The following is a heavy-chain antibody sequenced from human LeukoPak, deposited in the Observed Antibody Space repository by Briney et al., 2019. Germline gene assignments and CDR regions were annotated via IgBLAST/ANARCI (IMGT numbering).Heavy chain of an antibody. D-gene: IGHD3-10*01. CDR2: ISYDGSNK. Sequence: GRSLRLSCAASGFTFSRYGMHWVRQAPGKGLEWVAVISYDGSNKYYADSVKGRFTISRDNSKNTLYLQMTSLRAEDTAVYYCAKPSANMVRGVLDFDYWGQGTLVTVSS. CDR3: AKPSANMVRGVLDFDY. J-gene: IGHJ4*02. CDR1: GFTFSRYG. V-gene: IGHV3-30*18.